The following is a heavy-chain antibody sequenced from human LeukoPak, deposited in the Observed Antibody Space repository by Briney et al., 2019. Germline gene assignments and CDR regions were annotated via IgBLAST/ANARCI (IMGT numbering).Heavy chain of an antibody. Sequence: GGSLRLSCGASGFTLSGYWMHWVRQAPGKGLEWVSRINSDGGRITYGDSVKGRFTISRDTGKNTLYLQMNSLRVEDTAVYYCARSRAMMTLIKHYGMDVWGQGTTVIVSS. CDR1: GFTLSGYW. V-gene: IGHV3-74*01. CDR3: ARSRAMMTLIKHYGMDV. CDR2: INSDGGRI. D-gene: IGHD3-16*01. J-gene: IGHJ6*02.